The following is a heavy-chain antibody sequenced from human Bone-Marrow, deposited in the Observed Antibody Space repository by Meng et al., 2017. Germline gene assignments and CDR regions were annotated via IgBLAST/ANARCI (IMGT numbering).Heavy chain of an antibody. V-gene: IGHV4-4*02. J-gene: IGHJ4*02. D-gene: IGHD6-19*01. CDR3: ARGARVAGTDY. CDR1: GGSVNSGSNW. Sequence: QMHLQESGPGLVRPSETLSLTCTVSGGSVNSGSNWWSWVRQPPGKGLEWIGEIYHSGSTNYNPSLKSRVTISVDKSKNQFSLKLSSVTAADTAVYYCARGARVAGTDYWGQGTLVTVSS. CDR2: IYHSGST.